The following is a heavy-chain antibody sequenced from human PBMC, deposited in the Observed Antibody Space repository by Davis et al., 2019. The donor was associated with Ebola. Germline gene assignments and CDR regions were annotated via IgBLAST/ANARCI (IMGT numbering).Heavy chain of an antibody. Sequence: PGGSLRLSCKTSGFTFPRHWIGWVRHMPGKGLEWMGIVYGGDSDARYSPSFQGHVIISADTSVNTAYLQWGSLKASDTAIYYCATVGLDSGGYVRHPKFDHWGQGTLVTVSS. CDR1: GFTFPRHW. V-gene: IGHV5-51*01. J-gene: IGHJ4*02. CDR2: VYGGDSDA. CDR3: ATVGLDSGGYVRHPKFDH. D-gene: IGHD3-22*01.